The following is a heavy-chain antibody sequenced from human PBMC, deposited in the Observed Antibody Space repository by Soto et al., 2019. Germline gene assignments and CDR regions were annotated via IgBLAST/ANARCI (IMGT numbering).Heavy chain of an antibody. CDR2: IFSNDEQ. Sequence: QVTLKESGPVLVKPTETLTLTCTVSGFSLSNARMGVSWLRQPPGKALEWLAHIFSNDEQSYSTSLKSRLTISKDTSKSQVVLTMTNMDPVDTATYYCARISLPGILDYCGQGTLVTVSS. J-gene: IGHJ4*02. D-gene: IGHD2-2*01. V-gene: IGHV2-26*01. CDR3: ARISLPGILDY. CDR1: GFSLSNARMG.